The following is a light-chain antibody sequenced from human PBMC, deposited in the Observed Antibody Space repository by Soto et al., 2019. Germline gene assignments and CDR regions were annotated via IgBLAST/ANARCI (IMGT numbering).Light chain of an antibody. CDR1: QSLSTN. V-gene: IGKV3-15*01. CDR3: QQYTNWPPWT. CDR2: GAS. Sequence: EIVMTQSPATLSVSPGERATLSCRASQSLSTNLAWYQQKPGQPPRLLIYGASTRATGVPARFSGSGSGTEFTLTISSLQSEDFAVYYCQQYTNWPPWTFGQGTKVVIK. J-gene: IGKJ1*01.